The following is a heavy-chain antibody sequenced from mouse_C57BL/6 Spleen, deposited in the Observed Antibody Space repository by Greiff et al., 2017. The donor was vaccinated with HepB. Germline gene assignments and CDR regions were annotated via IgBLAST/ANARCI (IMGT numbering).Heavy chain of an antibody. CDR2: ISGCGGNT. V-gene: IGHV5-9*01. CDR1: GFTFSSYT. J-gene: IGHJ4*01. CDR3: ARHDPYGYDDAMDY. Sequence: EVQLVESGGGLVKPGGSLKLSCAASGFTFSSYTMSWVRQTPEKRLEWVATISGCGGNTYYPDSVKGRFTISRDNAKNTLYLQMSSLRSEDTAFYYCARHDPYGYDDAMDYWGQGTSVTVSS. D-gene: IGHD2-2*01.